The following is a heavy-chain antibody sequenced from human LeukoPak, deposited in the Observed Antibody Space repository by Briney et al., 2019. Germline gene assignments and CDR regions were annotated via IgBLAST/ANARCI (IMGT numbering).Heavy chain of an antibody. Sequence: PSETLSLTCAVYGGSFSGYYWSWIRQPPGKGLEWIGYIYYSGSTNYNPSLKSRVTISVDTSKNQFSLKLSSVTAADTAVYYCARDRSPYYDILTGTGDAFDIWGQGTMVTVSS. CDR1: GGSFSGYY. J-gene: IGHJ3*02. CDR2: IYYSGST. V-gene: IGHV4-59*01. D-gene: IGHD3-9*01. CDR3: ARDRSPYYDILTGTGDAFDI.